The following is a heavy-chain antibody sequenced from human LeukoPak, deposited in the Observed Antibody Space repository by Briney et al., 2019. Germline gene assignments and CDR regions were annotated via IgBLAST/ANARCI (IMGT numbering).Heavy chain of an antibody. CDR3: ARGASGVYTVTTSWFDP. J-gene: IGHJ5*02. V-gene: IGHV1-2*02. D-gene: IGHD4-17*01. CDR2: INPNSGGT. CDR1: GYTFTCYY. Sequence: ASVKVSCKASGYTFTCYYMHWVRQAPGQGLEWMGWINPNSGGTNYARKFQGRVTMTRDTSISTAYMELSRLRSDDTAVYYCARGASGVYTVTTSWFDPWGQGTLVTVSS.